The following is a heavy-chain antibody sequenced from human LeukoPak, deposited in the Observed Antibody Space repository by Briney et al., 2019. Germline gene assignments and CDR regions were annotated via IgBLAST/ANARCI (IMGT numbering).Heavy chain of an antibody. V-gene: IGHV1-69*13. CDR3: ARRDAALPNPVDV. CDR2: IIPIFDTT. CDR1: GGTFSSYA. J-gene: IGHJ6*02. D-gene: IGHD2-15*01. Sequence: ASVKVSCKASGGTFSSYAISWVRQAPGQGLEWMGGIIPIFDTTNYAQRFQGRVTITADESTSTAYMELSSLRSEDTAVYYCARRDAALPNPVDVWGQGTTVIVSS.